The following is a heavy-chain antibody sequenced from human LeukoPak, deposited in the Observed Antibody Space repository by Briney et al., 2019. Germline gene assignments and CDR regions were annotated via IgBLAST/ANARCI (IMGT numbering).Heavy chain of an antibody. CDR1: GGSISSYY. Sequence: SETLSLTCTVSGGSISSYYWSWIRQPPGKGLEWIGYIYYSGSTYYNPSLKSRVTISVDTSKNQFSLKLSSVTAADTAVYYCARGVDFWSGYNMHYMDVWGKGTTVTVSS. D-gene: IGHD3-3*01. CDR3: ARGVDFWSGYNMHYMDV. J-gene: IGHJ6*03. CDR2: IYYSGST. V-gene: IGHV4-59*12.